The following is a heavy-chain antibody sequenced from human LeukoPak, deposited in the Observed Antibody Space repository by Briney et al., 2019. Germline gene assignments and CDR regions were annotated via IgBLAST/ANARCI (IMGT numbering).Heavy chain of an antibody. Sequence: SETLSLTCTVSGGSISSSSYYWGWIRQPLGKGLEWIGSIYYSGSTYYNPSLKSRVTISVDTSKNQFSLKLSSVTAADTAVYYCARVGSSWQYYYYYYMDVWGKGTTVTVSS. V-gene: IGHV4-39*01. CDR2: IYYSGST. D-gene: IGHD6-13*01. J-gene: IGHJ6*03. CDR3: ARVGSSWQYYYYYYMDV. CDR1: GGSISSSSYY.